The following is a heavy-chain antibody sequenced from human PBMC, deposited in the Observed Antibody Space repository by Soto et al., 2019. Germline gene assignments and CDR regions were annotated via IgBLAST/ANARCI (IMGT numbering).Heavy chain of an antibody. CDR2: ISSSSSNI. Sequence: EVQLVESGGGLVKPGGSLRLSCAASGSTFISYSMNWVRQVQGKGLEWASSISSSSSNIYYADSVKGRFTISRDNAKNSLYLQMNSLRAEDTAVYYCARGFEYYDILTGYWGQGTLVTVSS. D-gene: IGHD3-9*01. J-gene: IGHJ4*02. CDR3: ARGFEYYDILTGY. CDR1: GSTFISYS. V-gene: IGHV3-21*01.